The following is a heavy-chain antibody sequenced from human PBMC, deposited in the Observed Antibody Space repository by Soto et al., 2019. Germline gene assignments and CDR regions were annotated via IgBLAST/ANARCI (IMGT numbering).Heavy chain of an antibody. J-gene: IGHJ4*02. CDR3: AIYGGNYVYFGY. CDR1: GGSISSGEYH. V-gene: IGHV4-30-4*01. CDR2: IYYSGST. Sequence: QVQLQESGPGLMKPSQTLSSTCTVSGGSISSGEYHWRCIRQPPGKGLEWIGYIYYSGSTYYNPSLKRRVTLSVDTSTKQFALKLSSVSAAYTAVYYCAIYGGNYVYFGYCGPGTLVTVSS. D-gene: IGHD3-10*02.